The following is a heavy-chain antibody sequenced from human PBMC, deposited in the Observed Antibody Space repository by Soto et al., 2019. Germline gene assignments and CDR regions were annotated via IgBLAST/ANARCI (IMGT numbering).Heavy chain of an antibody. CDR2: IIPIFGIT. CDR3: AKEAGDH. Sequence: QMQLVQSGAEVKERGSSVKISCKTSVGTFNTYALTWVRQAPGEGREWIGGIIPIFGITNVAQRYQGRVTITADESLTTAYMEMTSLRSDDTAVYYCAKEAGDHWGQGTLVTVSS. V-gene: IGHV1-69*01. D-gene: IGHD3-10*01. J-gene: IGHJ4*02. CDR1: VGTFNTYA.